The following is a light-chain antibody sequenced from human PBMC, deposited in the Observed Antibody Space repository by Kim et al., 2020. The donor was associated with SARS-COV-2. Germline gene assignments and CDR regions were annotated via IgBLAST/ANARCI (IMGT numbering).Light chain of an antibody. CDR3: SAWDRSLSAWV. CDR2: RNN. Sequence: RQTDTLTCTGNSNNIGYEGAAWLQQHQGHPPKLLSYRNNNRPSGISDRFSASRSGNTAYLTITGLQPEDETDYYCSAWDRSLSAWVFGGGTQLTVL. J-gene: IGLJ3*02. V-gene: IGLV10-54*04. CDR1: SNNIGYEG.